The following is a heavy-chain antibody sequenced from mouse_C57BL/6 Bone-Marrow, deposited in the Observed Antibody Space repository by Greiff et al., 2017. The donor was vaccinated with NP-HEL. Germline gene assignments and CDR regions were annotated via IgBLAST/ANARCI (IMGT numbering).Heavy chain of an antibody. V-gene: IGHV1-81*01. CDR3: ARGGTTVVAPYAMRY. J-gene: IGHJ4*01. D-gene: IGHD1-1*01. CDR1: GYTFTSYG. Sequence: VQLQQSGAELARPGASVKLSCKASGYTFTSYGISWVKQRTGPGLEWIGEIYPRSGNTYYNEKFKGKATLTADKSSSTAYMELRSLTSEDSAVYFCARGGTTVVAPYAMRYWGQGTSVTVSS. CDR2: IYPRSGNT.